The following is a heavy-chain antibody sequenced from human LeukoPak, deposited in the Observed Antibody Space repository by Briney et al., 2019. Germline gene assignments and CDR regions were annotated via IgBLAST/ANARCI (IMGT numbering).Heavy chain of an antibody. CDR1: GYTLTELS. V-gene: IGHV1-24*01. CDR3: ARGTYSSGWAFDP. Sequence: GASVKVSCKVSGYTLTELSMHWVRQAPGKGLEWMGGFDPEDGETIYAQKFQGRVTMTRDTSISTAYMELSRLRSDDTAVYYCARGTYSSGWAFDPWGQGTLVTVSS. J-gene: IGHJ5*02. D-gene: IGHD6-19*01. CDR2: FDPEDGET.